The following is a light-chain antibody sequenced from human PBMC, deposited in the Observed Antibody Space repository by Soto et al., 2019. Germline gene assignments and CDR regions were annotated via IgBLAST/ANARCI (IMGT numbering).Light chain of an antibody. CDR1: QSVSSSY. V-gene: IGKV3-20*01. CDR2: GTS. CDR3: QQYGSSPPYT. Sequence: EIVLTQSPGTLSLSPGERATLSCRASQSVSSSYLAWYQQKPGQAPRLLIFGTSSRATGIPDRFRGSGSVTDFTLTISRVEPEDFAVYYCQQYGSSPPYTFGQGTKLEIK. J-gene: IGKJ2*01.